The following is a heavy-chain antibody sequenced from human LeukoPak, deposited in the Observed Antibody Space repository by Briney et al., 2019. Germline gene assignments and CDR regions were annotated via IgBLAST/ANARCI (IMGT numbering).Heavy chain of an antibody. CDR2: INSDGSST. D-gene: IGHD2-15*01. Sequence: GGSLRLSCAASGFTFSSYWMHWVRQAPGKGLVWVSRINSDGSSTSYADSVKGRFTISRDNAKNTLYLQMNSLRAEDTAVYYCARDKGYCSGGSCYSSYYYYYGMDVWGQGTTVTVSS. V-gene: IGHV3-74*01. CDR1: GFTFSSYW. CDR3: ARDKGYCSGGSCYSSYYYYYGMDV. J-gene: IGHJ6*02.